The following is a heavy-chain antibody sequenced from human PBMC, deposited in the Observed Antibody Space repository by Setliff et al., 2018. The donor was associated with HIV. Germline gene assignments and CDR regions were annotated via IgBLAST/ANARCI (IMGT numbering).Heavy chain of an antibody. Sequence: LRLSCTASGFTFSTYAMSWVRQAPTKGLEWVSTISGSGTSIYHADSVKGRFTISRDNSKNTLFLQMDSLRVEDTAVYYCAAAWGDGSFDYWGQGTLVTVSS. D-gene: IGHD3-16*01. CDR2: ISGSGTSI. J-gene: IGHJ4*02. CDR1: GFTFSTYA. V-gene: IGHV3-23*01. CDR3: AAAWGDGSFDY.